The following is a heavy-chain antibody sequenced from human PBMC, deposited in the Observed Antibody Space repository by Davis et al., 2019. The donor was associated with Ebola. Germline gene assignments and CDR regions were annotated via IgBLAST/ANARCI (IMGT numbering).Heavy chain of an antibody. Sequence: GGSLRLSCSASGFTFSSYWMSWVRQAPGKGLEWVANIKQDGSEKYYVDSVKGRFTISRDNSKNTLYLQMNSLRAEDTAVYYCAKNIVVVGKNWFDPWGQGTLVTVSS. J-gene: IGHJ5*02. D-gene: IGHD2-15*01. V-gene: IGHV3-7*03. CDR1: GFTFSSYW. CDR3: AKNIVVVGKNWFDP. CDR2: IKQDGSEK.